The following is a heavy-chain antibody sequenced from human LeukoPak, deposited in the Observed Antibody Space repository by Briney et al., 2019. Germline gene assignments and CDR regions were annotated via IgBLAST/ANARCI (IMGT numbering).Heavy chain of an antibody. V-gene: IGHV1-69*05. Sequence: ASVKVSCKASGGTFSNYAITWVRQAPGQGLEWMGGIIPIFGTANYAQKFQGRVTITTDESTSTAYMDLSSLRSEDTAVYYCASGRYSSSSLDYWGQGTLVTVSS. CDR3: ASGRYSSSSLDY. CDR2: IIPIFGTA. CDR1: GGTFSNYA. J-gene: IGHJ4*02. D-gene: IGHD6-6*01.